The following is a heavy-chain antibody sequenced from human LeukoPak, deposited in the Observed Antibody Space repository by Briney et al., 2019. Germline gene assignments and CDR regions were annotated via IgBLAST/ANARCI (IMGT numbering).Heavy chain of an antibody. V-gene: IGHV4-34*01. D-gene: IGHD3-10*01. J-gene: IGHJ6*04. Sequence: KPGGSLRLSCAASRFTFSDYYMSWIRQPPGKGLEWIGEINHSGSTNYNPSLKSRVTISVDTSKNQFSLKLSSVTAADTAVYYCARGPDYYGSGSQYGMDVWGKGTTVTVSS. CDR3: ARGPDYYGSGSQYGMDV. CDR2: INHSGST. CDR1: RFTFSDYY.